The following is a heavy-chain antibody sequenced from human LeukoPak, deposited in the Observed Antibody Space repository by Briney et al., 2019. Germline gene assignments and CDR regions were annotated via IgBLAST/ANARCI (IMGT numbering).Heavy chain of an antibody. V-gene: IGHV1-2*02. Sequence: ASVKVSCNASGYTFTVYYMHWVRQAPGQGLEWMGWINPNSGGTNYAQKFQGRVTMTRDTSISTAYMELSRLRSDDTAVYYCARVVYSYRHNWFDPWGQGTLVTVSS. D-gene: IGHD5-18*01. CDR2: INPNSGGT. CDR3: ARVVYSYRHNWFDP. J-gene: IGHJ5*02. CDR1: GYTFTVYY.